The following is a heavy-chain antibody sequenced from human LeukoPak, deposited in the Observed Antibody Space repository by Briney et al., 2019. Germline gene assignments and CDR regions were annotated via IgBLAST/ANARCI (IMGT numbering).Heavy chain of an antibody. V-gene: IGHV6-1*01. CDR2: TYYRSKWYS. CDR3: SREDSSGYSDY. Sequence: SQTLSLTCAISGDSVSSNSAAWHWIRQSPSRGLEWLGRTYYRSKWYSNYAISVKSRMTINPDTSKNQFSLQLNSVTPEDTALYYCSREDSSGYSDYWGQGTLVTVSS. D-gene: IGHD3-22*01. CDR1: GDSVSSNSAA. J-gene: IGHJ4*02.